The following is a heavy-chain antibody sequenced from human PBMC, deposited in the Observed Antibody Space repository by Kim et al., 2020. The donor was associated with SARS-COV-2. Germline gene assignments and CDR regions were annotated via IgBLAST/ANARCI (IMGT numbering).Heavy chain of an antibody. CDR3: ARGFRFFSGSAGGVFGWFDP. Sequence: ASVKVSCKASGYTFTSYDINWVRQATGQGLEWMGWMNPNSGNTGYAQKFQGRVTMTRNTSISTAYMELSSLRSEDTAVYYCARGFRFFSGSAGGVFGWFDPWGQGTLVTVSS. J-gene: IGHJ5*02. CDR2: MNPNSGNT. D-gene: IGHD6-19*01. CDR1: GYTFTSYD. V-gene: IGHV1-8*01.